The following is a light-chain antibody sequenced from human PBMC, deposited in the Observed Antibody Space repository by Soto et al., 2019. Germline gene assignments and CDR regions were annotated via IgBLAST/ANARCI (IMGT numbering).Light chain of an antibody. J-gene: IGKJ2*01. Sequence: EIVLTQSPGTLSLSPGERATLSCRASQSVSSYLAWNQENPGQAPRLLIYGASSRATGIPDRFSGSGSGTDFTLTISRLEPEDFALYYCQQYNTSPFTFGQGTKLEIK. CDR2: GAS. V-gene: IGKV3-20*01. CDR3: QQYNTSPFT. CDR1: QSVSSY.